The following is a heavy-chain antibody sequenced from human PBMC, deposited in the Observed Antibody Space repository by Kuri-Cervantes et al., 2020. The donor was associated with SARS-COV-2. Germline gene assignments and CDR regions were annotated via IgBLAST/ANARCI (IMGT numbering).Heavy chain of an antibody. CDR2: ISYDGSNK. CDR1: GFTFSSYA. V-gene: IGHV3-30-3*01. J-gene: IGHJ4*02. Sequence: GESLKISCAASGFTFSSYAMHWVRQAPGKGLEWVAVISYDGSNKYYADSVKGRFTISRDNSKNTLYLQMNSLRAEDTAVYYCTRQGDDSSGLWWGWGQGTLVTVSS. CDR3: TRQGDDSSGLWWG. D-gene: IGHD3-22*01.